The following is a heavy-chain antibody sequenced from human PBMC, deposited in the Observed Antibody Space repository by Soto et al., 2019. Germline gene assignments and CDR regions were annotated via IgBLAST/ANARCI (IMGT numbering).Heavy chain of an antibody. V-gene: IGHV3-23*01. CDR1: GFTFSSYA. J-gene: IGHJ6*02. CDR3: AKVDNPVRRCWDYGAMDV. CDR2: ISGSGGST. Sequence: EVQLLESGGGLVQPGGSLRLSCAASGFTFSSYAMSWVRQAPGKGLEWVSAISGSGGSTYYADSVKGRFTISRDNSKNTXXLNMKRLRAEDTAVYYCAKVDNPVRRCWDYGAMDVWGQGPTVTVSS. D-gene: IGHD3-10*01.